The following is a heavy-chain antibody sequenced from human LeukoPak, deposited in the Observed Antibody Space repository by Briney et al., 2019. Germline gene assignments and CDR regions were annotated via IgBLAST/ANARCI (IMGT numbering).Heavy chain of an antibody. Sequence: SETLSLTCTVSGGSISSYYWSWIRQPPGKGLEWIGHIYNSGSTNYNPSLKSRVTISADTSKTQFSLKLSSVTAADTAVYYCARLLWFGESYGFDIWGQGTMVTVSS. D-gene: IGHD3-10*01. V-gene: IGHV4-59*08. CDR2: IYNSGST. J-gene: IGHJ3*02. CDR3: ARLLWFGESYGFDI. CDR1: GGSISSYY.